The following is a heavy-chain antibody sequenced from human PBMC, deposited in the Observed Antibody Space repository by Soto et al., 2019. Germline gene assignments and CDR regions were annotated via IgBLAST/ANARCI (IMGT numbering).Heavy chain of an antibody. CDR3: ARDIYAARVPPV. V-gene: IGHV1-46*01. Sequence: ASVKVSCKXSGYTFTSYYMHWVRQAPGQGLEWMGIINPSGGSTSYAQKFQGRVTMTRDTSTSTVYMELSSLRSEDTAVYYCARDIYAARVPPVWGQGTTVTVSS. CDR1: GYTFTSYY. J-gene: IGHJ6*02. CDR2: INPSGGST. D-gene: IGHD6-25*01.